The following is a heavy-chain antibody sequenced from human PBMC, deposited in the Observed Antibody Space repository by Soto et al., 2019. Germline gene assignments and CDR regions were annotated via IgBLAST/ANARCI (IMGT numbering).Heavy chain of an antibody. J-gene: IGHJ6*02. CDR3: ARTGITGDYGVDV. Sequence: SCPTLVNPTQTLTLTCTFSGFSLSTSGMRXNWIRQPPGKALEWLARIDWDDDKFYSSSLKTRLTISKDTSKNQVVLTMTNMDPVDTATYYCARTGITGDYGVDVWGQGTTVTVSS. CDR1: GFSLSTSGMR. CDR2: IDWDDDK. D-gene: IGHD6-13*01. V-gene: IGHV2-70*04.